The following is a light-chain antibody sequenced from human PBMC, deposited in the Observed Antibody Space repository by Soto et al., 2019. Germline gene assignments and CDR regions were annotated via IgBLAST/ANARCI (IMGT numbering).Light chain of an antibody. Sequence: DIVMTQTPLSSPVTLGQPASISCRSSQSLLHRDGNTYLSWLQQRPGQPPRLLIYKISNRLSGVPDICRGSVAGTDFTLKISRVEADDVGVYYCMQATQYPPYTFGQGTKLEIE. CDR3: MQATQYPPYT. J-gene: IGKJ2*01. CDR2: KIS. CDR1: QSLLHRDGNTY. V-gene: IGKV2-24*01.